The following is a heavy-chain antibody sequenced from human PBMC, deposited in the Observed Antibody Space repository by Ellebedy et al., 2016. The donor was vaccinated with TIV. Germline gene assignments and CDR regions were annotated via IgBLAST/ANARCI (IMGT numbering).Heavy chain of an antibody. V-gene: IGHV1-46*01. D-gene: IGHD3-10*01. CDR1: GYSFLSYY. J-gene: IGHJ4*02. CDR2: IDPRGGRI. Sequence: AASVKVSCKASGYSFLSYYLHWVRHPPGQRLEWMGIIDPRGGRIDYAQKFKDRVRMSRDKSTNTVYMELSSLRSEDTAIYYCARADEGDPLDYWGQGTLVTVSS. CDR3: ARADEGDPLDY.